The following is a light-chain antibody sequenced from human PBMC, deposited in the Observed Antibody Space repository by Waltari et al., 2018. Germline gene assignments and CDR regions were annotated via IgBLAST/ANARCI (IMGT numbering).Light chain of an antibody. Sequence: SYELTQPPSVSVSPGQPASITCSGDALRKRYPYWYQQSPGQAPVVVMTRDTERPSGIPERFSGSSSGTTATLTITGVQAEDEADYFCQSTDTTYTYPYVFGTGTKFTVL. CDR2: RDT. V-gene: IGLV3-25*03. CDR1: ALRKRY. CDR3: QSTDTTYTYPYV. J-gene: IGLJ1*01.